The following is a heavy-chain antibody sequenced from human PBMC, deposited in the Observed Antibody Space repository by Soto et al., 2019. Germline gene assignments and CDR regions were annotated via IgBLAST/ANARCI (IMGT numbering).Heavy chain of an antibody. Sequence: ASGPTLVNPTETLTLTCTVSGFSLGNPRMGVSWIRQPPGKALEWLAHIFSNDDKSYRTSLKSRVTISKDTSKSQVVLTMTNMDPVDTGTYYCARVYDSSGYEYWGQGTLVTVS. CDR1: GFSLGNPRMG. V-gene: IGHV2-26*01. D-gene: IGHD3-22*01. CDR3: ARVYDSSGYEY. CDR2: IFSNDDK. J-gene: IGHJ4*02.